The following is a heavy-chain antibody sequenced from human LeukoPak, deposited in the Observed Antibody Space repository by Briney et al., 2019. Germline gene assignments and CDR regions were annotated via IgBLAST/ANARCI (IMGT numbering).Heavy chain of an antibody. D-gene: IGHD6-19*01. V-gene: IGHV1-69*13. CDR2: IIPIFGRA. J-gene: IGHJ6*03. CDR1: GGTFSSYA. Sequence: AVKVSCKASGGTFSSYAISWVRQGPGQGLEWVGGIIPIFGRANYAQKFQGRVTITAEESTTTAHLELSSIISDDTAAYYYARGSGSGWLYYYYYMDVWGKGTTVTVSS. CDR3: ARGSGSGWLYYYYYMDV.